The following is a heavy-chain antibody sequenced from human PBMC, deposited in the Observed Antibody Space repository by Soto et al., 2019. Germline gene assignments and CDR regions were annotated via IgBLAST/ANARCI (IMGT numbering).Heavy chain of an antibody. CDR2: IYYSGST. V-gene: IGHV4-59*01. J-gene: IGHJ4*02. CDR1: GGSISSYY. CDR3: ARDPHYYGSGSYDY. Sequence: SETLSLTCTVSGGSISSYYWSWIRQPPGKGLEWIGYIYYSGSTNYNPSLKSRVTISVDTSKNQFSLKLSSVTAADTAVYYCARDPHYYGSGSYDYWGQGTLVTVSS. D-gene: IGHD3-10*01.